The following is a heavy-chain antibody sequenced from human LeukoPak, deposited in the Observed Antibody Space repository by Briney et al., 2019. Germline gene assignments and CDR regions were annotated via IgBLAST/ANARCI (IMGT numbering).Heavy chain of an antibody. Sequence: SQTLSLTCAISGDSVSSISVAWNWIRQSPSRGLESLGWKYYRSKWYNEYAVSVKGRININPDPSKNQFSLHLNSVTPEDTAVYYCALARSEYHYGMDVWGQGATVTVSS. CDR1: GDSVSSISVA. CDR3: ALARSEYHYGMDV. V-gene: IGHV6-1*01. J-gene: IGHJ6*02. CDR2: KYYRSKWYN.